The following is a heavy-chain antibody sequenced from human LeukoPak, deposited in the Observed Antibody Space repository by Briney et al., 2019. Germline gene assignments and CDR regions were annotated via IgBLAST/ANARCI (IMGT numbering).Heavy chain of an antibody. CDR3: ARVVPAANPYFDY. Sequence: GGSLRLSCAASGFTFSDYYMSWIRQAPGKGLEWVSYISSSGSTIYYADSVKGRFTISRDNAKNSLYLQMNSLRAGDTAVYYCARVVPAANPYFDYWGQGTLVTVSS. CDR1: GFTFSDYY. J-gene: IGHJ4*02. V-gene: IGHV3-11*04. D-gene: IGHD2-2*01. CDR2: ISSSGSTI.